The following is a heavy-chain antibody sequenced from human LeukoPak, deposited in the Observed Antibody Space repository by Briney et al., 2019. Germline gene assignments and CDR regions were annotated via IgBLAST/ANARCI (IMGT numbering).Heavy chain of an antibody. CDR1: EFTFSSYG. D-gene: IGHD4-17*01. Sequence: GGSLRLSCAASEFTFSSYGMHWVRQAPGKGLEWVAVIWYDGSNKYYADSVKGRFTISRDNSKNTLYLQMNSLRAEDTAVYYCARAGTTVILDYWGQGTLVTVSS. CDR2: IWYDGSNK. J-gene: IGHJ4*02. V-gene: IGHV3-33*01. CDR3: ARAGTTVILDY.